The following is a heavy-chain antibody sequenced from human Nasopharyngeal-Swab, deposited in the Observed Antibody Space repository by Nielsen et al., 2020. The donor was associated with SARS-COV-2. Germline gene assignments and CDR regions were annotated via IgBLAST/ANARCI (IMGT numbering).Heavy chain of an antibody. CDR3: ARDRNVLRYFGWLGWFDP. Sequence: ASVKVSCKASGYTFTSYAMHWVRQAPGQRLEWMGWINAGNGNTKYSQKFQGRVTITRDTSASTAYMELSSLRSEDTAVYYCARDRNVLRYFGWLGWFDPWGQGTLVTVSS. CDR2: INAGNGNT. D-gene: IGHD3-9*01. V-gene: IGHV1-3*01. CDR1: GYTFTSYA. J-gene: IGHJ5*02.